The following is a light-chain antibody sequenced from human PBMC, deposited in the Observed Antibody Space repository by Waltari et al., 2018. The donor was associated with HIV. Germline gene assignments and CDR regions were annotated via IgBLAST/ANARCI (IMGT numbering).Light chain of an antibody. CDR2: EGT. J-gene: IGLJ2*01. Sequence: QSTLTQPASVSGSPGQSITISCTGTASNIGTYKLLSWFQQVPDKAPKLIIYEGTKRPSGFSSRFSASKFANTASLTISGLQVEDEATYFCSSYAGSPDWLFGGGTKVTVL. V-gene: IGLV2-23*01. CDR3: SSYAGSPDWL. CDR1: ASNIGTYKL.